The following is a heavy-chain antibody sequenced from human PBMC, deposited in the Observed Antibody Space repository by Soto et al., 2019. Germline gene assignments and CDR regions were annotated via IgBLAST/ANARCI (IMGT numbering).Heavy chain of an antibody. CDR1: GGSIGSGGYF. J-gene: IGHJ4*02. CDR3: ARFAKEENPKVQAWYAFDF. V-gene: IGHV4-31*03. D-gene: IGHD6-13*01. Sequence: VQLQESGPGLVKPSQTLSLTCTVSGGSIGSGGYFWSWIRQHPGTGLEWIGNIYFSGRGYSNPSLCSRVAISVDTSKNQFTLKVTAVTAADTAIYYCARFAKEENPKVQAWYAFDFWGQGTLVTVSS. CDR2: IYFSGRG.